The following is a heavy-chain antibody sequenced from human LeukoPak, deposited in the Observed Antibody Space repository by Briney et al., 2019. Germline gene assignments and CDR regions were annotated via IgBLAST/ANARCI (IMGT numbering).Heavy chain of an antibody. D-gene: IGHD1-26*01. CDR3: ATDSGSWRRVEY. J-gene: IGHJ4*02. V-gene: IGHV1-18*01. CDR1: GYSFTSHG. CDR2: ISPYNDYT. Sequence: ASVKVSCKASGYSFTSHGISWVRQAPGQGLEWMGWISPYNDYTNYAQNVQGRVTMTTERSTSTAYMELRSLRSDDTAMYYCATDSGSWRRVEYWGQGTLVTVSS.